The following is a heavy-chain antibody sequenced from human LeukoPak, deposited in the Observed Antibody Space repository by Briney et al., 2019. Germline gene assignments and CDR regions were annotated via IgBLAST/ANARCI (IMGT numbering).Heavy chain of an antibody. Sequence: PGGSLRLSCAASGFTFSSYSMNWVRQAPGKGLEWVSSISSSSSYIYYADSVKGRFTISRDNAKNSLYLQMNSLRAEDTAVYYCARRDDSSGYYRAAPRRIIDIWGQGTMVTVSS. CDR1: GFTFSSYS. J-gene: IGHJ3*02. CDR2: ISSSSSYI. D-gene: IGHD3-22*01. V-gene: IGHV3-21*01. CDR3: ARRDDSSGYYRAAPRRIIDI.